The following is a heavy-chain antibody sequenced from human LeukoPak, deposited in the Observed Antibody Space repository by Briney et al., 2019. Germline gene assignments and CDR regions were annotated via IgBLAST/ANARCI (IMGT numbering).Heavy chain of an antibody. V-gene: IGHV3-21*01. CDR3: AKRIKGSSWTGYYYYYMDV. CDR1: GFTFSRYS. Sequence: GGSLRLSCAASGFTFSRYSMNWVRQAPGKGLEWVSFISSSSTYIYYADSVKGRFTISRDNSKNTLYLQMNSLRAEDTAVYYCAKRIKGSSWTGYYYYYMDVWGKGTTVTTSS. J-gene: IGHJ6*03. D-gene: IGHD6-13*01. CDR2: ISSSSTYI.